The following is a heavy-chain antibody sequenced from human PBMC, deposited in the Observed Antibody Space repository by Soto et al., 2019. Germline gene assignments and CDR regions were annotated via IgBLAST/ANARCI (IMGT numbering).Heavy chain of an antibody. V-gene: IGHV1-18*01. Sequence: ASVKVSCKASGGTFSSYGISWVRQAPGQGLEWMGWISAYNGNTNYAQKLQGRVTMTTDTSTSTAYMELRSLRSDDTAVYYCARDGSIAAVENWFDPWGQGTLVTVSS. J-gene: IGHJ5*02. CDR2: ISAYNGNT. CDR1: GGTFSSYG. CDR3: ARDGSIAAVENWFDP. D-gene: IGHD6-13*01.